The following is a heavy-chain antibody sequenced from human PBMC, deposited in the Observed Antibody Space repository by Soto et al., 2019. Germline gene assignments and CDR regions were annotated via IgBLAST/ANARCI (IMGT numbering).Heavy chain of an antibody. CDR1: GFTFSSYS. CDR3: ARDISIAARPLFIWDY. V-gene: IGHV3-21*01. J-gene: IGHJ4*02. CDR2: ISSSSSYI. D-gene: IGHD6-6*01. Sequence: GGSLRLSCAASGFTFSSYSMNWVRQAPGKGLEWVSSISSSSSYIYYADSVKGRFTISRDNAKNSLYLQMNSLRAEDTAVYYCARDISIAARPLFIWDYWGQGTLVTVSS.